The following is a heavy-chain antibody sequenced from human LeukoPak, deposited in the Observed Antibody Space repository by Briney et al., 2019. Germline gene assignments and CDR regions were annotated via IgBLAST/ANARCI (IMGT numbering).Heavy chain of an antibody. Sequence: GGSLRLSCAASRFIFSSYWMNWVRQAPEKGLEWVANIKQDGSEKYYVGSVKGRFTISRDNAKNSLYLQMNSLTAEDTAVYYCARGLRTGWPSFDYWGQGTLVTVSS. D-gene: IGHD2-8*02. J-gene: IGHJ4*02. CDR1: RFIFSSYW. CDR2: IKQDGSEK. CDR3: ARGLRTGWPSFDY. V-gene: IGHV3-7*01.